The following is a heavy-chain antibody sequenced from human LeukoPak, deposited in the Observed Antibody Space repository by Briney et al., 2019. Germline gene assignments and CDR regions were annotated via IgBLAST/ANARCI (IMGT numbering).Heavy chain of an antibody. J-gene: IGHJ4*02. Sequence: GASVKVSCKASGGTFSSYAINWVRQAPGQGLEWMGGIIPIFGTANYAQKFQGSVTISTDESTSTAYMGLSSLRSEDTAVYYCAKSRIVATIGPFDYWGQGTLVTVSS. D-gene: IGHD5-12*01. CDR1: GGTFSSYA. V-gene: IGHV1-69*05. CDR2: IIPIFGTA. CDR3: AKSRIVATIGPFDY.